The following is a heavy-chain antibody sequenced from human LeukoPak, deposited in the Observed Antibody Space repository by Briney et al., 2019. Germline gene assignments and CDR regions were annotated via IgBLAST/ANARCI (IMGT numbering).Heavy chain of an antibody. Sequence: PGGSLRLSCAASGFTFSSYSMNWVRQAPGKGLEWVSSISSSSSYIYYADSVKGRFTISRDNAKNSLYLQMNSLRAEDTAVYYCARAEGPYDAFDIWGQGTMVTVSS. CDR2: ISSSSSYI. J-gene: IGHJ3*02. CDR3: ARAEGPYDAFDI. CDR1: GFTFSSYS. V-gene: IGHV3-21*04.